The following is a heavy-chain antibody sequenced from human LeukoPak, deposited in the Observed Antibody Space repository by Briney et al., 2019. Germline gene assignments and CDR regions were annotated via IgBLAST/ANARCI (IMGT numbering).Heavy chain of an antibody. Sequence: PGGSLRLSCAASGFTFSSYEMNWVRQAPGKGLEWVSYISSSGGTIYYADSAKGRFTISRDNAKNSLYLQMNSLRAEDTAVYYCARATLRFLEWLLYYFDYWGQGTLVTVSS. J-gene: IGHJ4*02. CDR1: GFTFSSYE. D-gene: IGHD3-3*01. CDR2: ISSSGGTI. V-gene: IGHV3-48*03. CDR3: ARATLRFLEWLLYYFDY.